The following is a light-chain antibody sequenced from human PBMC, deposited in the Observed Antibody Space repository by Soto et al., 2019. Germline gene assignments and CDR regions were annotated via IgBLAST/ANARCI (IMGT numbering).Light chain of an antibody. CDR1: SSDVGGYNY. V-gene: IGLV2-11*01. CDR3: CSYAGSYPWV. CDR2: DVS. J-gene: IGLJ2*01. Sequence: QSALTQPRSVSGSPGQSVTISCTGTSSDVGGYNYVSWYQQHPGKAPKLMIYDVSKRPSGVPDRFSGSKSGNTASLTISGLQAEDESAYYCCSYAGSYPWVFGGGTKVTVL.